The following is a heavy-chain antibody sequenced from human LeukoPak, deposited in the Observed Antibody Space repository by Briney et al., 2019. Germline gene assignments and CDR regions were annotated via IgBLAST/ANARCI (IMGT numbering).Heavy chain of an antibody. CDR1: GGSFSGYY. D-gene: IGHD3-16*01. CDR3: ARNDLGAYDY. J-gene: IGHJ4*02. Sequence: PSETLSLTCAVYGGSFSGYYWSWIRQPPGKGLEWIGEINHSGSTNYNPSLKSRVTISVDTSKNQFSPKLSSVTAADTAVYYCARNDLGAYDYWGQGTLVTVSS. CDR2: INHSGST. V-gene: IGHV4-34*01.